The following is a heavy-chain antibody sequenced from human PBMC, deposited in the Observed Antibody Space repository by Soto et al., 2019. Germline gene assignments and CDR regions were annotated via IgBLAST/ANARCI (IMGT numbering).Heavy chain of an antibody. CDR2: IYYSGST. V-gene: IGHV4-59*01. CDR1: GGSISSYY. D-gene: IGHD6-19*01. Sequence: QVQLQESGPGLVKPSETLSLTCTVSGGSISSYYWSWIRQPPGKGLEWIGYIYYSGSTNYNPSLKRRVTISVDTSKNQFSLKRSSVTAADTAVYYCARVKGIAVAGHPPDDYGMDVWGQGTTVTVSS. CDR3: ARVKGIAVAGHPPDDYGMDV. J-gene: IGHJ6*02.